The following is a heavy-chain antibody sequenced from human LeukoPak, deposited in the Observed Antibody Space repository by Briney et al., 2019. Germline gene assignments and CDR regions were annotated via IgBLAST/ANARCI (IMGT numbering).Heavy chain of an antibody. CDR3: ARAIWFGEEYYYYYMDV. Sequence: GGSLRLSCAASGFTFSSYAMHWVRQAPGKGLEWVAVISYDGSNKYYADSVKGRFTISRDNSKNTLYLQMNSLRAEDTAVYYCARAIWFGEEYYYYYMDVWGKGTTVTVSS. V-gene: IGHV3-30*04. J-gene: IGHJ6*03. D-gene: IGHD3-10*01. CDR2: ISYDGSNK. CDR1: GFTFSSYA.